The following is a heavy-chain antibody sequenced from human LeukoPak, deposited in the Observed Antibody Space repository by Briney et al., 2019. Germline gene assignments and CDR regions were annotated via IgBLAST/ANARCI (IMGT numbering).Heavy chain of an antibody. CDR3: ARQGSSAGDYFDY. CDR1: GGSFSGYY. J-gene: IGHJ4*02. D-gene: IGHD6-19*01. Sequence: SETLSLTCAVYGGSFSGYYWSWIRQPPGKGLEWIGEINHSGSTNYNPSLKSRVTISVDTSKNQFSLKLSSVTAADTAVYYCARQGSSAGDYFDYWGQGTLVTVSS. V-gene: IGHV4-34*01. CDR2: INHSGST.